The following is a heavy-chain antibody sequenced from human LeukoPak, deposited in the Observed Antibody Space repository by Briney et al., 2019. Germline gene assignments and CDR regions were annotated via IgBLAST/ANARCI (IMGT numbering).Heavy chain of an antibody. V-gene: IGHV1-18*01. D-gene: IGHD4-17*01. Sequence: ASVKVSCKASGYTFTSYGISWVRQAPGQGLEWMGWISAYNGNTNYAQKLQGRATMTTDTSTSTAYMELRSLRSGDTAVYYCARERRETTVINYYYYGMDVWGQGTTVTVSS. CDR3: ARERRETTVINYYYYGMDV. CDR2: ISAYNGNT. J-gene: IGHJ6*02. CDR1: GYTFTSYG.